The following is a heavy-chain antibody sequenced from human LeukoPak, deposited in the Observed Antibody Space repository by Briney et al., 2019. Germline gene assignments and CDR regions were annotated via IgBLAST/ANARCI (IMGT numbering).Heavy chain of an antibody. V-gene: IGHV3-30*04. Sequence: SGRSLRLSCAASGFTFSSYAMHWVRQAPGKGLEWVAVISYDGGNKYYADSVKGRFTISRDNSKNTLYLQINSLRAEDTAVYYCARDYYGSGRTPPPFHWGQGTLVTVSS. D-gene: IGHD3-10*01. CDR1: GFTFSSYA. CDR3: ARDYYGSGRTPPPFH. J-gene: IGHJ4*02. CDR2: ISYDGGNK.